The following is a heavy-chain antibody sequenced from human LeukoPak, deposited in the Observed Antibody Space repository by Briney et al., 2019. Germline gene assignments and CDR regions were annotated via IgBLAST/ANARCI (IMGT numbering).Heavy chain of an antibody. D-gene: IGHD3-10*01. J-gene: IGHJ6*03. CDR1: GFTFGDYA. CDR3: TRGVDGSGSYYNSYYYYYMDV. V-gene: IGHV3-49*04. Sequence: GGSLRLSCTASGFTFGDYAMSWVRQAPGKGLEWVGFIRSKAYGGTTEYAASVKGRFTISRDDSKSIAYLQMNSLKTEDTAVYYCTRGVDGSGSYYNSYYYYYMDVWGKGTTVTISS. CDR2: IRSKAYGGTT.